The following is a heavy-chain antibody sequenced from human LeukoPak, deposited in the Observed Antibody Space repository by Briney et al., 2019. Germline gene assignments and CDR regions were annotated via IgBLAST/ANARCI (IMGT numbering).Heavy chain of an antibody. J-gene: IGHJ4*02. CDR2: ISAYNGNT. V-gene: IGHV1-18*01. CDR1: GYIFTSYG. CDR3: ARDSRRYCSGGSCYLVY. Sequence: ASVKVSCKASGYIFTSYGISWVRQAPGQGLEWMGWISAYNGNTNYAQKLQGRVTMTTDTSTSTAYMELRSLRSDDTVVYYCARDSRRYCSGGSCYLVYWGQGTLVTVSS. D-gene: IGHD2-15*01.